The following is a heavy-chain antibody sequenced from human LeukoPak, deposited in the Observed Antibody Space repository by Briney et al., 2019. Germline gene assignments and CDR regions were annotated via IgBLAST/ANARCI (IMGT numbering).Heavy chain of an antibody. Sequence: PSETLSLTCTVSGGSISSSSYYWGWIRQPPGKGLEWIGSIYYSGSTYYNPSLKSRVTISVDTSKNQFSLKLSSVTAADTAVYYCARRGYSGYDFTGGQGTLVTVSS. CDR2: IYYSGST. D-gene: IGHD5-12*01. V-gene: IGHV4-39*01. J-gene: IGHJ4*02. CDR1: GGSISSSSYY. CDR3: ARRGYSGYDFT.